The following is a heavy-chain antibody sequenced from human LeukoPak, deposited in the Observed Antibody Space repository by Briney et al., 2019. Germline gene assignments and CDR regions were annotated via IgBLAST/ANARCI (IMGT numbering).Heavy chain of an antibody. CDR3: ASPRGGGSSKYYFDY. CDR1: GGSISSSSYY. D-gene: IGHD1-26*01. Sequence: PSETLSLTCTVSGGSISSSSYYWGWIRQPPGKGLEWLGSIHYSGSTYYNPSLKSRVTISVDTSKNQFSLKLSSVTAADTAVYYCASPRGGGSSKYYFDYWGQGTLVTVSS. J-gene: IGHJ4*02. V-gene: IGHV4-39*01. CDR2: IHYSGST.